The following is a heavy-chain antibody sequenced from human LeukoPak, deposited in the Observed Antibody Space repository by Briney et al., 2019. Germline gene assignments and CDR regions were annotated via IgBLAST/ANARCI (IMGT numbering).Heavy chain of an antibody. V-gene: IGHV3-74*01. J-gene: IGHJ4*02. CDR1: GFTFSTYW. Sequence: GGSLRLSCAASGFTFSTYWMLWVRQAPGKGLVRVSRINSDGSSTTYADSVKGRFTISRDNAKNTLYLQMNSLTAEDTALYYCARSKYSASHVDYWGQGTLVTVSS. CDR2: INSDGSST. D-gene: IGHD1-26*01. CDR3: ARSKYSASHVDY.